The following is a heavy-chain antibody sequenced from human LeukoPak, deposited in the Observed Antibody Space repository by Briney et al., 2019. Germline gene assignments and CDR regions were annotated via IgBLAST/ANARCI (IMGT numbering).Heavy chain of an antibody. V-gene: IGHV3-21*01. J-gene: IGHJ4*02. D-gene: IGHD2-2*01. CDR2: ISSSSSYI. Sequence: PGGPLRLSCAASGFTFSSYSMNWVRQAPGKGLEWVSSISSSSSYIYYADSVKGRFTISRDNAKNSLYLQMNSLRAEDTAVYYCASRLYCSSTSCYGGPYYWGQGTLVTVSS. CDR1: GFTFSSYS. CDR3: ASRLYCSSTSCYGGPYY.